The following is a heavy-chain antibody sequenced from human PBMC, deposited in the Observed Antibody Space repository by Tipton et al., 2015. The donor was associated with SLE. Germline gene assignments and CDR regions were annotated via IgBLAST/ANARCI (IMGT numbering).Heavy chain of an antibody. CDR1: GGSISSHY. V-gene: IGHV4-59*11. Sequence: TLSLTCTVFGGSISSHYWSWIRQPPGKGLEWIGYIYYSGSTNYNPSLKSRVTISVDTSKNQFSLKLSSMTAADTAVYYCARDSGIAVADWGQGTLVTVSS. D-gene: IGHD6-19*01. J-gene: IGHJ4*02. CDR2: IYYSGST. CDR3: ARDSGIAVAD.